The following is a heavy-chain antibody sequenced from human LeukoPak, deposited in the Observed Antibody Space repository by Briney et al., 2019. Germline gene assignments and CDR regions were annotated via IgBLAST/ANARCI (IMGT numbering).Heavy chain of an antibody. CDR2: IKQDGSEK. J-gene: IGHJ4*02. Sequence: GGSLRLSCAASGFTFSSYWMSWVRQAPGKGVEGVANIKQDGSEKYYVNSVRGRFTISRDNAKNSLYLQMNSLRAEDTAVYYCASVYYDFWSGYYPFDYWGQGTLVTVSS. CDR3: ASVYYDFWSGYYPFDY. D-gene: IGHD3-3*01. V-gene: IGHV3-7*01. CDR1: GFTFSSYW.